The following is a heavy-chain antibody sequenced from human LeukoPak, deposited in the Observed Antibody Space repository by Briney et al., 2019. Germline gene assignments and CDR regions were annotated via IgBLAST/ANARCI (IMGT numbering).Heavy chain of an antibody. Sequence: SETLSLTCAVYGGSFSGYYWSWIRQPPGKGLEWIGEINHSGSTYYNPSLKSRVTISVDTSKNQFSLKLSSVTAADTAVYYCARYQVGYFDYWGQGTLVTVSS. CDR2: INHSGST. CDR3: ARYQVGYFDY. J-gene: IGHJ4*02. CDR1: GGSFSGYY. V-gene: IGHV4-34*01. D-gene: IGHD1-26*01.